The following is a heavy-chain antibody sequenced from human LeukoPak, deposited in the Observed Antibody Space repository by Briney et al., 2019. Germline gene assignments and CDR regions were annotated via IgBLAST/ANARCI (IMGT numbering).Heavy chain of an antibody. V-gene: IGHV3-30*04. Sequence: GGSLRLSCAASGFTFSSYAMHWVRQAPGKGLEWVAVISYDGSSKYYADSVKGRFTISRDNSKNTLYLQMNSLRAEDTAVYYCAREGYDSSGIDYWGQGTLVTVSS. CDR1: GFTFSSYA. D-gene: IGHD3-22*01. CDR3: AREGYDSSGIDY. CDR2: ISYDGSSK. J-gene: IGHJ4*02.